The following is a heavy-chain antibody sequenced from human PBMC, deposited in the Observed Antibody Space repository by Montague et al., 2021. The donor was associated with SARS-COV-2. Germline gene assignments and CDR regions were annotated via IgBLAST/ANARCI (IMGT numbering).Heavy chain of an antibody. CDR1: GASINTGPYA. CDR3: AREGHRWEDGFDA. CDR2: IEATTGNA. D-gene: IGHD1-26*01. Sequence: TLSLTCTVSGASINTGPYAWSWIRQPAGGGLDWIGRIEATTGNAKYHPALNGRATLSVDTSRNHFSPRLSSVTAADTALYYCAREGHRWEDGFDAWGQGILVTVSS. V-gene: IGHV4-61*02. J-gene: IGHJ5*02.